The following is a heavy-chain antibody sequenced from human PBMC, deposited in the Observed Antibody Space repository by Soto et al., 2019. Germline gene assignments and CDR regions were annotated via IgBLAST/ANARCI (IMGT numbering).Heavy chain of an antibody. Sequence: SETLSLTCTVSGGSIDSGDYYWSWIRQPPGKGLEWIGYVYYSGTTNYNPFLKSRVTLSLDKSKNQFSLKMNSVTAADTAVYYCGRDGIAPTTYFDHGGQGALVTVSS. CDR2: VYYSGTT. CDR1: GGSIDSGDYY. V-gene: IGHV4-61*08. J-gene: IGHJ4*02. CDR3: GRDGIAPTTYFDH. D-gene: IGHD4-17*01.